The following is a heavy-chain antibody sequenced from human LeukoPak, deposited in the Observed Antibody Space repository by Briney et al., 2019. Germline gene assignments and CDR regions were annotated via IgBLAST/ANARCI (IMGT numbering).Heavy chain of an antibody. V-gene: IGHV1-3*01. J-gene: IGHJ4*02. CDR3: ARVGYSYYFDY. Sequence: GASVKVSCKASGYTFTSYAMHWVRQAPGQRLEWMGWINAGNGNTKYSQKFQGRITITRDTSASTAYMELSSLRPEDTAVYYCARVGYSYYFDYWGQGTLVTVSS. CDR2: INAGNGNT. CDR1: GYTFTSYA. D-gene: IGHD3-22*01.